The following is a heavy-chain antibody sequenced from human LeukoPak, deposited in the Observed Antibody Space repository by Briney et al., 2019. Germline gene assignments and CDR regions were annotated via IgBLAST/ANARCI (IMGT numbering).Heavy chain of an antibody. J-gene: IGHJ4*02. D-gene: IGHD3-10*01. Sequence: SETLSLTCAVYGGSFSGYYWSWIRQPPGKGLEWIGEINHSGSTNYNPSLKSRVTISVDTSKNQFSLKLSSVTAADTAVYYCARRGKGLLWFGEFSFSYFDYWGQGTLVTVSS. CDR1: GGSFSGYY. V-gene: IGHV4-34*01. CDR3: ARRGKGLLWFGEFSFSYFDY. CDR2: INHSGST.